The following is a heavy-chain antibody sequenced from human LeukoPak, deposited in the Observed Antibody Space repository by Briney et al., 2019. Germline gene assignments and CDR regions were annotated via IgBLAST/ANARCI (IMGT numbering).Heavy chain of an antibody. J-gene: IGHJ4*02. V-gene: IGHV4-4*07. CDR2: IYTTGST. CDR3: ASGGGEFRIDY. CDR1: GGSISSYY. Sequence: SETLSLTCSVSGGSISSYYWSWIRQPAGKGLEWIGRIYTTGSTNYNPSLKSRATMSVDTSKNQFSLKLNSVTAADTAMYYCASGGGEFRIDYWGQGTLVTVSS. D-gene: IGHD3-10*01.